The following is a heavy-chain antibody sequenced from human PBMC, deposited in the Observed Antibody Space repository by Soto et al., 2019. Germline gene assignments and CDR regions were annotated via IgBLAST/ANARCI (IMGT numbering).Heavy chain of an antibody. CDR2: INHSGST. CDR1: GGSFSGYY. CDR3: ARGPGVLRFLEWSNKIYFDY. Sequence: SETLSLTCAVYGGSFSGYYWSWIRQPPGKGLEWIGEINHSGSTNYNPSLKSRVTISVDTSKNQFSLKLSSVTAADTAVYYCARGPGVLRFLEWSNKIYFDYWGQGTLVTVSS. J-gene: IGHJ4*02. D-gene: IGHD3-3*01. V-gene: IGHV4-34*01.